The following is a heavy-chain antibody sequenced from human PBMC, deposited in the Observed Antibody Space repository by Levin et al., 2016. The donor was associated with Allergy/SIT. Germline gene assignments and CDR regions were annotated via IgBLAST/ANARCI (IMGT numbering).Heavy chain of an antibody. D-gene: IGHD2-2*01. Sequence: WIRQPPGKGLEWIGSIYYSGSTYYNPSLKSRVTISVDTSKNQFSLKLSSVTAADTAVYYCARHSRRPTAYYYYYMDVWGKGTTVTVSS. CDR2: IYYSGST. J-gene: IGHJ6*03. CDR3: ARHSRRPTAYYYYYMDV. V-gene: IGHV4-39*01.